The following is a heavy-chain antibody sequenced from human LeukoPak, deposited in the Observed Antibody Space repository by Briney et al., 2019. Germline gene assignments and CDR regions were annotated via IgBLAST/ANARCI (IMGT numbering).Heavy chain of an antibody. V-gene: IGHV3-64D*06. Sequence: PGGSLRLSCSASGFTFSSYAMHWVRQAPGKGLDYVSAISSNGGSTYYADSVKGRFTISRDNSKNTLYHQMSSLRAEDTAVYYCVKGEDYGDETDYWGQGTLVTVSS. CDR3: VKGEDYGDETDY. D-gene: IGHD4-17*01. CDR1: GFTFSSYA. J-gene: IGHJ4*02. CDR2: ISSNGGST.